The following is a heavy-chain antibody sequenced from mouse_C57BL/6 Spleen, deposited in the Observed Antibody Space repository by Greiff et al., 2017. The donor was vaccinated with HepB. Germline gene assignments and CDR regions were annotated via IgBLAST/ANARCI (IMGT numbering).Heavy chain of an antibody. CDR3: AIRNPSYYFDY. CDR2: IHPSDSDT. J-gene: IGHJ2*01. V-gene: IGHV1-74*01. Sequence: QVQLKQPGAELVKPGASVKVSCKASGYTFTSYWMHWVKQRPGQGLEWIGRIHPSDSDTNYNQKFKGKATLTVDKSSSTADMQLSSLKSEDSAVYYCAIRNPSYYFDYWGQGTTLTVSS. CDR1: GYTFTSYW.